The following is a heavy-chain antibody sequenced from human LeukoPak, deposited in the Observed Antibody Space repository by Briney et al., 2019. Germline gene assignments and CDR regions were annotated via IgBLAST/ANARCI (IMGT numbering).Heavy chain of an antibody. CDR2: ISGSGGST. J-gene: IGHJ4*02. V-gene: IGHV3-23*01. CDR1: GFTFSSYG. CDR3: ASTQLWLPHFDY. Sequence: GGSLRLSCAASGFTFSSYGMSWVRQAPGKGLEWVSAISGSGGSTYYADSVKGRFTISRDNSKNTLYLQMNSLRAEDTAVYYCASTQLWLPHFDYWGQGTLVTVSS. D-gene: IGHD5-18*01.